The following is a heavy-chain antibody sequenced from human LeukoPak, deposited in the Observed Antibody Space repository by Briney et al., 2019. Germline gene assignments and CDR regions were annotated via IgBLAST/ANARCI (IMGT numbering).Heavy chain of an antibody. J-gene: IGHJ4*02. CDR2: ISRDGKSQ. D-gene: IGHD2-21*02. CDR1: GFIFNNYD. V-gene: IGHV3-30*03. Sequence: GGSLRLSCATSGFIFNNYDPHWVRQAPGKGLEWLGTISRDGKSQFYTDSVKGRFTISRDDSRNTLYLQMNSLRPEDTAVYYCARDRLNRAYCGNDCYSAAFDYWGQGTLVTVSS. CDR3: ARDRLNRAYCGNDCYSAAFDY.